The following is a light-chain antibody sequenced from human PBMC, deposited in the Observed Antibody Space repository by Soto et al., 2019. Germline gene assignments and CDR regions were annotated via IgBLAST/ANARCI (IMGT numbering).Light chain of an antibody. Sequence: IQMTQSPSSLSASVGDRVTITCRASQSISSYLNWYQQKPGKAPKLLIYAASTLQSGVPSRFSGSGFGTDFNLTISSLQPEDFAAYYCQQLNSYPITFGQGTRLEIK. CDR3: QQLNSYPIT. V-gene: IGKV1-39*01. J-gene: IGKJ5*01. CDR1: QSISSY. CDR2: AAS.